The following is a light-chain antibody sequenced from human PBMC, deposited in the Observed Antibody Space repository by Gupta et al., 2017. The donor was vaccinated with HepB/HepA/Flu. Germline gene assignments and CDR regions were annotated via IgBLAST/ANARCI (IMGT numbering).Light chain of an antibody. CDR1: SSDVGCYNL. V-gene: IGLV2-23*02. CDR2: EVS. J-gene: IGLJ3*02. Sequence: QSALTQPASVSGSPGQSITISCTGTSSDVGCYNLVSWYQQHPGKAPKLMIYEVSKRPSGVSNRFSGSKSGNTASLTISGLQAEDEADYYCCSYAGSYTVVFGGGTKLTVL. CDR3: CSYAGSYTVV.